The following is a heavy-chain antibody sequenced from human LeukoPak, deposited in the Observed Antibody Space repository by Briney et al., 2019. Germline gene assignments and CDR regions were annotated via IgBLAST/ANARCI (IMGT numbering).Heavy chain of an antibody. V-gene: IGHV1-69*13. CDR3: ARALMAQLGLGAFDI. D-gene: IGHD5-24*01. CDR2: IIPIFGTT. Sequence: ASVKVSCKTSGGTFSGYAISWIRQAPGQGLEWMGGIIPIFGTTNYAQNFQDRVTITADESTSTAYMELSSLRSEDTAVYYCARALMAQLGLGAFDIWGQGTMVTVSS. CDR1: GGTFSGYA. J-gene: IGHJ3*02.